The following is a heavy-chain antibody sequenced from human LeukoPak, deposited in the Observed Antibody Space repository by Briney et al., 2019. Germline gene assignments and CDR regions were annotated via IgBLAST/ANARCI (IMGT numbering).Heavy chain of an antibody. J-gene: IGHJ5*02. Sequence: PGGSLRLSCAASGFTVSSNYMSWVRQAPGKGLEWVSVTYSGGSTYYADSAKGRFTISRDNSKNTLYLQMNSLRAEDTAVYYCAREAGIAARPSTWFDPWGQGTLVTVSS. CDR2: TYSGGST. V-gene: IGHV3-66*02. D-gene: IGHD6-6*01. CDR3: AREAGIAARPSTWFDP. CDR1: GFTVSSNY.